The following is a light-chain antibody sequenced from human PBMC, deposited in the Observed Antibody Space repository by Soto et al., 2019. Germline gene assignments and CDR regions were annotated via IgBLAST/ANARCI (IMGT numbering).Light chain of an antibody. V-gene: IGKV3-11*01. CDR3: QQRSHWPPVIT. J-gene: IGKJ5*01. Sequence: EIVLTQSPATLSLSPGERATLSCRASQTFSSHLAWYQQKPGQAPRLLIYDASKRASGIPARFSGRRSGTDFTLTIGGPEPEDSAVYCCQQRSHWPPVITFGQGTRLEIK. CDR2: DAS. CDR1: QTFSSH.